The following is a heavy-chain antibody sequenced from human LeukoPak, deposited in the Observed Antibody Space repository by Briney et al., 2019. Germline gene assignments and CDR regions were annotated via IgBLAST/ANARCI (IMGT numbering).Heavy chain of an antibody. Sequence: SWVRQPPGKGLEWIGYIYYSGSTYYNPSLKSRVTISVDTSKNQFSLKLSSVTAADTAVYYCACNYYDSSGPEYFQHWGQGTLVTVSS. CDR3: ACNYYDSSGPEYFQH. J-gene: IGHJ1*01. D-gene: IGHD3-22*01. V-gene: IGHV4-30-4*08. CDR2: IYYSGST.